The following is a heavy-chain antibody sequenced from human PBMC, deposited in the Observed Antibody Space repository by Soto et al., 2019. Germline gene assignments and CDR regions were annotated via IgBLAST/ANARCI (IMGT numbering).Heavy chain of an antibody. CDR1: GFTFAHYA. CDR2: IDGPTTNT. D-gene: IGHD3-10*01. J-gene: IGHJ5*01. CDR3: VTWLSAHFDF. V-gene: IGHV3-23*05. Sequence: PGGSLTLSCTASGFTFAHYAMHWVRQPPGKGLEWVSTIDGPTTNTHYPDSVEGRFIISRDNSRNTVYLYMTNLRAEDSAMYYCVTWLSAHFDF.